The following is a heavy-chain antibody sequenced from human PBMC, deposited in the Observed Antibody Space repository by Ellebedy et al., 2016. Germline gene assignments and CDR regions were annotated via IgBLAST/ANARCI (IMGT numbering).Heavy chain of an antibody. CDR3: AKCRHSTGCLLDS. J-gene: IGHJ4*02. V-gene: IGHV3-23*01. Sequence: GESLKISCAASGFTFSGFAMIWFLPSPGKGLEWVSTISSAGSPNYADSVRGRFTISRDSSKDTLYLEMDSLRADDTAIYYCAKCRHSTGCLLDSWGQGTLVTVSS. D-gene: IGHD6-19*01. CDR2: ISSAGSP. CDR1: GFTFSGFA.